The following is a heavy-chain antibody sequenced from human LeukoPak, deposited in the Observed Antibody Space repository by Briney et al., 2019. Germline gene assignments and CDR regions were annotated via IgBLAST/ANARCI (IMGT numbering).Heavy chain of an antibody. V-gene: IGHV4-59*01. CDR1: GGSISSYY. D-gene: IGHD6-13*01. J-gene: IGHJ5*02. CDR2: IYYSGST. Sequence: SSETLSLTCTVSGGSISSYYWSWIRQPPGKGLEWIGYIYYSGSTNYNPSLKSRITISVDTSKNQFSLKLSSVTAADTAVYYCAREVGSSWYTWFDPWGQGTLVTVSS. CDR3: AREVGSSWYTWFDP.